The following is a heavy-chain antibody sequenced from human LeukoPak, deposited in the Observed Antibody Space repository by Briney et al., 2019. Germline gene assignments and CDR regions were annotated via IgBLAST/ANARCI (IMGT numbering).Heavy chain of an antibody. CDR3: PRIRNTMMIDP. D-gene: IGHD3-22*01. V-gene: IGHV2-70*04. Sequence: SGPALVKPTQTLTLTCTFSGFSLSTSGMRVSWIRQPPGKALEWLARIDWDGNKYYNTSLKTRLTISKDTSKNQVVLTMTNMDPVDTATYYCPRIRNTMMIDPWGQGTLVTVSS. CDR1: GFSLSTSGMR. CDR2: IDWDGNK. J-gene: IGHJ5*02.